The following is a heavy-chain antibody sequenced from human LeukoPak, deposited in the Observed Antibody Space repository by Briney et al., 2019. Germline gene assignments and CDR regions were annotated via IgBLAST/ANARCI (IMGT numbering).Heavy chain of an antibody. Sequence: PSETLSLTCTVSGGSISSYYWSWIRQPPGEGLEWIGYIYTSGSTNYNPSLKSRVTISVDTSKNQFSLKLSSVTAADTAVYYCARHSYSGSYYGSWDYWGQGTLVTVS. CDR3: ARHSYSGSYYGSWDY. CDR2: IYTSGST. D-gene: IGHD1-26*01. V-gene: IGHV4-4*09. J-gene: IGHJ4*02. CDR1: GGSISSYY.